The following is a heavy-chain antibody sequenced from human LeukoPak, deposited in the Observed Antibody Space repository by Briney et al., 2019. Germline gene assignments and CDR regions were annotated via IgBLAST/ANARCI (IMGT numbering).Heavy chain of an antibody. CDR2: ISYDGSNK. Sequence: GRSLRLSCAASGFTFSSYGMHWVRQAPGRGLEWVAVISYDGSNKYYADSVKGRFTISRDNAKNSLYLQMNSLRAEDTAVYYCARYGDYYGSGSYRDGFDIWGQGTMVTVSS. V-gene: IGHV3-30*03. D-gene: IGHD3-10*01. CDR3: ARYGDYYGSGSYRDGFDI. J-gene: IGHJ3*02. CDR1: GFTFSSYG.